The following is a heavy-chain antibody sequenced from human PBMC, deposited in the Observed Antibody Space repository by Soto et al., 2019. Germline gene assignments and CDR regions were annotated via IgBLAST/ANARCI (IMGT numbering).Heavy chain of an antibody. CDR3: TKGGPDYSVPFDY. D-gene: IGHD3-16*01. J-gene: IGHJ4*02. V-gene: IGHV3-74*01. CDR1: GFIFSSYW. Sequence: EVQLVASGGGLVQQGGSLRLSCAASGFIFSSYWMHWVRQAPGKGLVWVSRIKSDGTETNYEDSVKGRFTVSRDNARDTLYLQMDRLTAEDTALYYCTKGGPDYSVPFDYWGQGTLVTVSS. CDR2: IKSDGTET.